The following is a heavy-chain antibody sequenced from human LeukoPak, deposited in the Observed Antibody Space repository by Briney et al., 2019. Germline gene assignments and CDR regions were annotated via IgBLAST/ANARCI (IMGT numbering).Heavy chain of an antibody. V-gene: IGHV4-34*01. J-gene: IGHJ4*02. Sequence: PSETLSLTCAVYGGAFSGYYWSWIRQPPGKGLEWIGEINHSGSTNYNPSLKSRVTISVDTSKNQFSLKLSSVTAADTAVYYCARQLGTGEEYYFDYWGQGTLVTVSS. CDR2: INHSGST. CDR3: ARQLGTGEEYYFDY. D-gene: IGHD3-16*01. CDR1: GGAFSGYY.